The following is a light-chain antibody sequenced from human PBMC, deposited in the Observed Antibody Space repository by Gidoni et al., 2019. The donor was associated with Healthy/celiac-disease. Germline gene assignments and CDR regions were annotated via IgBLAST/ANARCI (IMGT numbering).Light chain of an antibody. Sequence: QSVLTQPPSVSAAPGQKVTISCSGSSSNIGNNYVSCYQQLPGTAPKLLIYDNNKRPSGIPDRFAGSKSGTSATLGITGLQTGDEADYYCGTWDSSLSPLWVFGGGTKLTVL. CDR1: SSNIGNNY. CDR3: GTWDSSLSPLWV. V-gene: IGLV1-51*01. J-gene: IGLJ3*02. CDR2: DNN.